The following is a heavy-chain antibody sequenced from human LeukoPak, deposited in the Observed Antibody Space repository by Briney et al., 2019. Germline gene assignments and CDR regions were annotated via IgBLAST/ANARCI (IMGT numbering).Heavy chain of an antibody. Sequence: GGSLRLSCAASGFTFSSYSMNWVRQAPGKGLEWVSSISSSSSYIYYADSVKGRFTISRDNAKNSLYLQMNSLRAEDTAVYYCAISGIAAAVFVYWGQGTLVTVPS. V-gene: IGHV3-21*01. CDR2: ISSSSSYI. J-gene: IGHJ4*02. D-gene: IGHD6-13*01. CDR3: AISGIAAAVFVY. CDR1: GFTFSSYS.